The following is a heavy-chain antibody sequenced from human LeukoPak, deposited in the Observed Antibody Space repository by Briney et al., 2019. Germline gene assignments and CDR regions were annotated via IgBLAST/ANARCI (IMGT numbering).Heavy chain of an antibody. CDR3: TKTRGIAAAIGY. V-gene: IGHV3-23*01. D-gene: IGHD6-13*01. J-gene: IGHJ4*02. Sequence: GGSLRLSCAASGFTFSSYAMSWVRQAPGKGLEWVSAVGGSGGSTYYADSVKGRFTISRDNSKNTLYLQMNSLRAEDTAVYYCTKTRGIAAAIGYWGQGTLVTVSS. CDR2: VGGSGGST. CDR1: GFTFSSYA.